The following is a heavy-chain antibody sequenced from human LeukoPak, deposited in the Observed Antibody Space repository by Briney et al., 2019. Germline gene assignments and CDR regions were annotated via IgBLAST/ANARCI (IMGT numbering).Heavy chain of an antibody. V-gene: IGHV4-34*01. CDR2: INHSGST. CDR1: GGSFSGYY. CDR3: ARGLRYSSSWYHY. D-gene: IGHD6-13*01. Sequence: PSETLSLTCAVCGGSFSGYYWSWIRQPPGKGLEWIGEINHSGSTNYNPSLKSRVTISVDTSKNQFSLKLSSVTAADTAVYYCARGLRYSSSWYHYWGQGTLVTVSS. J-gene: IGHJ4*02.